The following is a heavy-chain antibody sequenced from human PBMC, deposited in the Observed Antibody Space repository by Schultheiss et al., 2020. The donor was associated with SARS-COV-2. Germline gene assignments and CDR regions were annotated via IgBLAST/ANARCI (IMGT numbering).Heavy chain of an antibody. CDR3: AKTRRSSSSHFDY. V-gene: IGHV3-21*04. CDR1: GFTFSSYG. D-gene: IGHD6-13*01. Sequence: GGSLRLSCAASGFTFSSYGMHWVRQAPGKGLEWVSSISSSSSYIYYADSVKGRFTISRDNAKNSLYLQMNSLRAEDTALYYCAKTRRSSSSHFDYWGQGTLVTVSS. J-gene: IGHJ4*02. CDR2: ISSSSSYI.